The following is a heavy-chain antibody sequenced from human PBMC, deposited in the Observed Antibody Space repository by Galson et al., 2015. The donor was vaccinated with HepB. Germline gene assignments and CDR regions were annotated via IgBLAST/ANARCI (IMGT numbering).Heavy chain of an antibody. V-gene: IGHV3-7*03. J-gene: IGHJ3*01. Sequence: SLRLSCAASGFTFSTYWMTWVRQAPGKGLEWVANIRKDESKKNYVDSVKGRFTISRDNAKSSLYLQMNSLRAEDTAIYYCVRDHSHRVGGVWGDAFDLGGQGTRVAVSS. D-gene: IGHD1-26*01. CDR1: GFTFSTYW. CDR2: IRKDESKK. CDR3: VRDHSHRVGGVWGDAFDL.